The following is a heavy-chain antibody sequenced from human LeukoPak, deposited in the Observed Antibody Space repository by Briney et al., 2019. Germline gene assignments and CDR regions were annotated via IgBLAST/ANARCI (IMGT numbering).Heavy chain of an antibody. J-gene: IGHJ4*02. CDR2: INPSSGST. V-gene: IGHV1-46*01. CDR1: GYTFTSYH. Sequence: ASVKVSCKASGYTFTSYHMHWVRQAPGQGLEWMGIINPSSGSTSYAQKFQGRVTITADESTSTAYMELSSLRSEDTAVYYCATEVRSGWTDYWGQGTLVTVSS. D-gene: IGHD6-19*01. CDR3: ATEVRSGWTDY.